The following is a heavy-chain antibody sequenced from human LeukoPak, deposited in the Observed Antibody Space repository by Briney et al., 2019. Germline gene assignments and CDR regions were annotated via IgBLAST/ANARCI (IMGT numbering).Heavy chain of an antibody. D-gene: IGHD4-17*01. J-gene: IGHJ4*02. CDR2: MYYSGST. Sequence: SETLSLTCTVSGGSFSSYYWSWIRQPPGKGLEWIGYMYYSGSTNYNPSLKSRVTISVDTSKSQFSLKLSSVTAADTAVYYCAGGMTTVTRFDYWGQGTLVTVSS. V-gene: IGHV4-59*01. CDR1: GGSFSSYY. CDR3: AGGMTTVTRFDY.